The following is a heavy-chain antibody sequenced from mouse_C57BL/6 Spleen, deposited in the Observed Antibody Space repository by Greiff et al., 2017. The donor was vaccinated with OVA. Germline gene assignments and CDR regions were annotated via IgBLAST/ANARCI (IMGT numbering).Heavy chain of an antibody. Sequence: VKLVESGPGLVQPSQSLSITCTVSGFSLTSYGVHWVRQSPGKGLEWLGVIWSGGSTDYNAAFISRLSISKDNSKSQVFFKMNSLQADDTAIYYCASYSNWAYWGQGTLVTVSA. CDR1: GFSLTSYG. D-gene: IGHD2-5*01. J-gene: IGHJ3*01. CDR2: IWSGGST. V-gene: IGHV2-2*01. CDR3: ASYSNWAY.